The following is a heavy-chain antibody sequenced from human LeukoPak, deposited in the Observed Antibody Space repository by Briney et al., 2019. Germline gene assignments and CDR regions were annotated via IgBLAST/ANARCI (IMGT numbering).Heavy chain of an antibody. CDR2: ISAYNGNT. CDR1: GYTFTSYG. D-gene: IGHD3-9*01. Sequence: GASVKVSCKASGYTFTSYGISWVRQAPGQGLEWMGWISAYNGNTNYAQKLQGRVTMTTDTSTSTAYMELRSLRSDDTAVYYCARDKNYDILTGTYYYYGTDVWGQGTTVTVSS. J-gene: IGHJ6*02. CDR3: ARDKNYDILTGTYYYYGTDV. V-gene: IGHV1-18*01.